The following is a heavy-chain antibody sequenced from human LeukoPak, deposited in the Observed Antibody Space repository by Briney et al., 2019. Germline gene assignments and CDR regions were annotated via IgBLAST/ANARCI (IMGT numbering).Heavy chain of an antibody. CDR1: GFTFSSYS. D-gene: IGHD3-3*01. CDR2: ISSSSSYI. V-gene: IGHV3-21*01. Sequence: PGRSLRLSCAASGFTFSSYSMNWVRQAPGKGLEWVSSISSSSSYIYYADSVKGRFTISRDNAKNSLYLQMNSLRAEDTAVYYCARRFLRFLEWSASDYWGQGTLVTVSS. J-gene: IGHJ4*02. CDR3: ARRFLRFLEWSASDY.